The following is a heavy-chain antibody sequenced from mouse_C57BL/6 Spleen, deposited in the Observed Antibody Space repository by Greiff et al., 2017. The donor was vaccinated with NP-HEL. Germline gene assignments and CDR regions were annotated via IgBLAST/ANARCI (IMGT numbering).Heavy chain of an antibody. CDR2: IWSGGST. J-gene: IGHJ4*01. CDR3: ARKGDYDDGDYYAMDY. CDR1: GFSLTSYG. Sequence: VQLKESGPGLVQPSQSLSITCTVSGFSLTSYGVHWVRQSPGKGLEWLGVIWSGGSTDYNAAFISRLSISKDNSKSQVFFKMNSLQADDTAIYYCARKGDYDDGDYYAMDYWGQGTSVTVSS. D-gene: IGHD2-4*01. V-gene: IGHV2-2*01.